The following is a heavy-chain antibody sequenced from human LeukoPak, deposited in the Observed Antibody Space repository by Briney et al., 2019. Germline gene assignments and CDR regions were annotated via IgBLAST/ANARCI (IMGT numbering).Heavy chain of an antibody. D-gene: IGHD3-10*01. Sequence: QPGGSLGLSCEAFGLSFSSDWMSWVRQAPGKGLEWVANIKEDGSEKYYVDSVKGRFSISRDNVKNSLCLQMDRLRAEDTAVYYCARERSLSLWGQGTLVTVSS. CDR2: IKEDGSEK. CDR1: GLSFSSDW. V-gene: IGHV3-7*01. CDR3: ARERSLSL. J-gene: IGHJ4*02.